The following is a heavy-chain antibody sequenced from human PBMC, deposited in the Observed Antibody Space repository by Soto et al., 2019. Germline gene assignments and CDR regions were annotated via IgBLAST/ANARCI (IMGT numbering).Heavy chain of an antibody. CDR3: ARDLYSGYDRVFGY. Sequence: ASVKVSFKASGYSFTSYAISWVRQAPGQRLEWMGWINAGNGNTKYSQKFQGRVTITRDTSASTAYMELSSLRSEDTAVYYCARDLYSGYDRVFGYWGQGTLVTVSS. V-gene: IGHV1-3*01. J-gene: IGHJ4*02. CDR1: GYSFTSYA. CDR2: INAGNGNT. D-gene: IGHD5-12*01.